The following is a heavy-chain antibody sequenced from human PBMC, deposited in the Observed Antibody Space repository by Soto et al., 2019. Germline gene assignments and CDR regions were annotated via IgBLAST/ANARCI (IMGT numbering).Heavy chain of an antibody. CDR2: IKSKTDGGTA. J-gene: IGHJ6*04. CDR3: STDIGIYGVYI. D-gene: IGHD1-26*01. CDR1: RFSFTNTW. V-gene: IGHV3-15*01. Sequence: EVQLVESVGGFVQPGGSLRLSCVASRFSFTNTWMSWVRQAPGKGPEWVGRIKSKTDGGTADYAAPVKGRFTISRDDSQNTLYLHMYSRTSEDTDVYPCSTDIGIYGVYIWGEGTSVTGSS.